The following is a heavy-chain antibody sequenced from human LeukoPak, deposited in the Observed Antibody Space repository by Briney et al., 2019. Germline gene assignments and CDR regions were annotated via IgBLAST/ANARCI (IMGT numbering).Heavy chain of an antibody. D-gene: IGHD6-19*01. CDR1: GFTFSSYA. V-gene: IGHV3-30*04. Sequence: GGSLRLSCAASGFTFSSYAMHWVRQAPGKGLEWVAVISYDGSNKYYADSVKGRFTIPRDNAKNSLYLQMNSLRAEDTAVYYCARALDSLYSSGWPSAGYWGQGTLVTVSS. CDR3: ARALDSLYSSGWPSAGY. CDR2: ISYDGSNK. J-gene: IGHJ4*02.